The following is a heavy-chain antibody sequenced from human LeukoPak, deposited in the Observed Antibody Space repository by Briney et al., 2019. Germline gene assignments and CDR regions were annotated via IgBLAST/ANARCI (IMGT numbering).Heavy chain of an antibody. CDR1: GGTFSSYA. J-gene: IGHJ6*03. CDR3: ARDKSGYSYGSPSYYYYMDV. Sequence: ASVKVSCKASGGTFSSYAISWVRQAPGQGLEWMGWISAYNGNTNYAQKLQGRVTMTTDTSTSTAYMELRSLRSDDTAVYYCARDKSGYSYGSPSYYYYMDVWGKGTTVTISS. D-gene: IGHD5-18*01. V-gene: IGHV1-18*01. CDR2: ISAYNGNT.